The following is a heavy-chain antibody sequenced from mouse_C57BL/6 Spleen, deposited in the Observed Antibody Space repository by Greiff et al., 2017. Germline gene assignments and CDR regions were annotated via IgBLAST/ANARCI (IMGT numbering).Heavy chain of an antibody. V-gene: IGHV1-26*01. D-gene: IGHD4-1*01. CDR1: GYTFTDYY. CDR2: INPNNGGT. Sequence: VQLKQSGPELVKPGASVKISCKASGYTFTDYYMNWVKQSHGKSLEWIGDINPNNGGTSYNQKFKGKATLTVDKSSSTAYMELRSLTSEDSAVYYCARRVLGFAYWGQGTLVTVSP. CDR3: ARRVLGFAY. J-gene: IGHJ3*01.